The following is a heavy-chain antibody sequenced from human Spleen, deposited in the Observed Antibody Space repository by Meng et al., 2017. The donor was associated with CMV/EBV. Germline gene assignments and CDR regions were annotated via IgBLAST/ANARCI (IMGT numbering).Heavy chain of an antibody. V-gene: IGHV1-18*01. CDR1: GYTFNTHG. D-gene: IGHD1-7*01. CDR3: ARDWGRLELRAWFDP. Sequence: VPAGGGMKRLGYQVKASCKALGYTFNTHGISRVRQAPGQGLEWMGWIRAYHGNTNYAQKLHDRVSITTDTSTSTVYMELSSLRSDDTVVYYCARDWGRLELRAWFDPWGQGTLVTVSS. CDR2: IRAYHGNT. J-gene: IGHJ5*02.